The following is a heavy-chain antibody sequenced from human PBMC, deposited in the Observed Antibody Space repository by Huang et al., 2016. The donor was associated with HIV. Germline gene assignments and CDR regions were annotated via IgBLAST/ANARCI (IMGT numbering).Heavy chain of an antibody. CDR3: ARGGLLWFGELST. CDR2: MNPNSGDT. CDR1: GYTFTNYD. Sequence: QVQLVPSGAEVKKPGASVKVSCKASGYTFTNYDINWVRQATGQGLEWMGWMNPNSGDTGFAQKFQGRVTMTRNTSISTADMELSSLRSEDTAVYYCARGGLLWFGELSTWGQGTLVTVSS. J-gene: IGHJ5*02. D-gene: IGHD3-10*01. V-gene: IGHV1-8*01.